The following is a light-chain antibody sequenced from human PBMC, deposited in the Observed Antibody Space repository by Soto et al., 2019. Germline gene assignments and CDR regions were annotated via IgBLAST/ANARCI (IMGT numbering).Light chain of an antibody. CDR2: EVR. CDR3: QSYDSSLSASI. CDR1: MRDVGAYNL. J-gene: IGLJ2*01. Sequence: QSALTQPASVSGSAGQSITISCSGTMRDVGAYNLVSWYQQHPGTAPKLIIYEVRNRPSGISSRFSGSRSGNTASLTISGLQSEDEGDDYCQSYDSSLSASIFGGGTKLTVL. V-gene: IGLV2-14*01.